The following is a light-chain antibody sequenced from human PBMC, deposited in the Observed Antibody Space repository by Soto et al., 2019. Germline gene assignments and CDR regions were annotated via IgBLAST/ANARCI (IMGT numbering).Light chain of an antibody. CDR2: DAS. CDR3: QQLP. CDR1: QSVSSY. V-gene: IGKV3-11*01. Sequence: EIVLTQSPATLSLSPGERATLSCRASQSVSSYLAWYQQKPGQAPRLLIYDASNRATGIPARFSGSGSGTVFTLTISSLEPEDFAVYCCQQLPCGGGTKVEIK. J-gene: IGKJ4*02.